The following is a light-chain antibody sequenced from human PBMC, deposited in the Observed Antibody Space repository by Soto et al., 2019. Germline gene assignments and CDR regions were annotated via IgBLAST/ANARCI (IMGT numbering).Light chain of an antibody. J-gene: IGLJ3*02. V-gene: IGLV2-8*01. CDR3: SSYAGSNNWV. CDR1: SSDVGGYKY. CDR2: EVT. Sequence: QSALTQPPSASGSPGQSVTISCTGTSSDVGGYKYVSWYQHHPGKAPKLMIYEVTKRPLGVPDRFSGSKSGDTASLTVSGLQAEDEADYYCSSYAGSNNWVFGGGTQLTVL.